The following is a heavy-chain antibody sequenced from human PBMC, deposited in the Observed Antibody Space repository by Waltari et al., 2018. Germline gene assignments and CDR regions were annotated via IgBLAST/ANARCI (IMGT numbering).Heavy chain of an antibody. D-gene: IGHD3-3*01. Sequence: QVQLQESGTGRVKPSETLSLTCTVSGGCISRYDWSWSRQTPGKGLEWIGYIYYSGSTNYNPSLKSLVTISVDTSKNQFSLKLSSVTAADTAVYYCARSSYDFWSGYHPSSFDYWGQGTLVTVSS. CDR3: ARSSYDFWSGYHPSSFDY. CDR2: IYYSGST. J-gene: IGHJ4*02. CDR1: GGCISRYD. V-gene: IGHV4-59*01.